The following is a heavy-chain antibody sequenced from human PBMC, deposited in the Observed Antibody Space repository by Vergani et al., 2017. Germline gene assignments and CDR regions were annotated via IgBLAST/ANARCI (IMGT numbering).Heavy chain of an antibody. J-gene: IGHJ6*02. CDR3: AGATRSLGMDV. CDR2: IYYSGST. V-gene: IGHV4-59*01. D-gene: IGHD2-15*01. CDR1: GGSISSYY. Sequence: QVQLQESGPGLVKPSETLSLTCTVSGGSISSYYWSWIRQPPGKGLEWIGYIYYSGSTNYNPFLKSRVTISVDTSKNQFSLKLSSVTAADTAVYYCAGATRSLGMDVWGQGTTVTVSS.